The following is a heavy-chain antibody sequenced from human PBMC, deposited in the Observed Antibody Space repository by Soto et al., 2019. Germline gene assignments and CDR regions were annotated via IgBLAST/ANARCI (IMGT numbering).Heavy chain of an antibody. J-gene: IGHJ6*03. D-gene: IGHD3-16*01. Sequence: GGSQRLSCAASGFTFSNAWMSWVRQAPGKGLEWVGRIKSKTDGGTTDYAAPVKGRFTISRDDSKNTLYLQMNSMKTEDTVVYYCTTGGSYYYYYYMDVWGKGTTVNVSS. CDR1: GFTFSNAW. CDR3: TTGGSYYYYYYMDV. CDR2: IKSKTDGGTT. V-gene: IGHV3-15*01.